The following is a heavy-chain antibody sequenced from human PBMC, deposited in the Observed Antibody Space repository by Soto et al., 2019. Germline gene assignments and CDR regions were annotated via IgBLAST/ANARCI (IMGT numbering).Heavy chain of an antibody. CDR2: ISGGGTST. CDR3: AKWGGYYPYYHEMDV. D-gene: IGHD1-26*01. Sequence: EVQLLESGGGLVQPGGSLRLSCTASGFTFSDYAMGWVRQTPGKGLEWVSGISGGGTSTYYADSVKGRFTISRDSSMVYLQMNSLRAEDTAVYYCAKWGGYYPYYHEMDVWGQGTTVTVSS. CDR1: GFTFSDYA. V-gene: IGHV3-23*01. J-gene: IGHJ6*02.